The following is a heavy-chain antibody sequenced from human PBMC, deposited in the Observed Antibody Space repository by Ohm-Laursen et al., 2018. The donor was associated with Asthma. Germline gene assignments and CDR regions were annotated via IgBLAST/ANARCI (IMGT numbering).Heavy chain of an antibody. CDR2: IYYSGST. J-gene: IGHJ2*01. V-gene: IGHV4-30-4*02. Sequence: SDTLSLTCTVSGGSISSGDYYWSWIRQPPGKGLEWIGYIYYSGSTYYNPSLKSRVTISVDTSKNQFSLKLSSVTAADTAVYYCARVYGSSGFYWYFDLWGRGTLVTVSP. CDR1: GGSISSGDYY. CDR3: ARVYGSSGFYWYFDL. D-gene: IGHD6-6*01.